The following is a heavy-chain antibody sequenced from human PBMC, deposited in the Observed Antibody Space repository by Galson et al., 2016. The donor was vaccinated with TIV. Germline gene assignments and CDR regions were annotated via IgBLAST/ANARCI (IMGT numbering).Heavy chain of an antibody. J-gene: IGHJ6*02. CDR1: GYSFLSYG. V-gene: IGHV1-18*04. Sequence: SVKVSCKASGYSFLSYGMTWVRQAPGRGLEWLGWISAYNGDIKSARKFQGRVTMTTDTSTNTAYMELRSLGSDDTAVYDCATELYCSSISCYYYYGLDVWGHGTTVTVSS. CDR3: ATELYCSSISCYYYYGLDV. D-gene: IGHD2-2*01. CDR2: ISAYNGDI.